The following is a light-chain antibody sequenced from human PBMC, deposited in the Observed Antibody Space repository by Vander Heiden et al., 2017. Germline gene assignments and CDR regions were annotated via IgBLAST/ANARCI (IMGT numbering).Light chain of an antibody. Sequence: SLAASVGDRVTSTCRESRSISSYLNWYQQKPGKAPKLLIYAASSWQSGVPSRFSGSGPGTDFTLNISSVQAEDVATYYCQQSYSTSYTFGQGTKLEIK. J-gene: IGKJ2*01. CDR1: RSISSY. CDR2: AAS. V-gene: IGKV1-39*01. CDR3: QQSYSTSYT.